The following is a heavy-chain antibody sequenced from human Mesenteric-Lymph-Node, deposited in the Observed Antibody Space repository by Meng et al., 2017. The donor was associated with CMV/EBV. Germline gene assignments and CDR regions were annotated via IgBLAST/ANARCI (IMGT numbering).Heavy chain of an antibody. CDR2: IYYSGSN. V-gene: IGHV4-39*07. J-gene: IGHJ5*02. CDR3: AREVVVPAAIKHWFDP. Sequence: SETLSLTCTVSGGSISSSSYHWGWLRQPPGKGLEWIGSIYYSGSNYYNPSLKSRVTISVDTSKNQFSLKLSSVTAADTAVYYCAREVVVPAAIKHWFDPWGQGTLVTVAS. CDR1: GGSISSSSYH. D-gene: IGHD2-2*02.